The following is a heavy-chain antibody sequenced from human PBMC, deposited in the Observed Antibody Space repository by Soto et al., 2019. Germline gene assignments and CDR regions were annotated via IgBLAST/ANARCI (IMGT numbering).Heavy chain of an antibody. J-gene: IGHJ4*02. Sequence: SETLSLTSTVSGGSITSYYWSWIRQPPGKGLEWIGYIYYSGSTNYNPSLKSRVTKSVDTSKNQFSLKLSSVTAADTAVYYCATSGHDFWSGSFDYWGQGTLVTVSS. CDR3: ATSGHDFWSGSFDY. V-gene: IGHV4-59*01. D-gene: IGHD3-3*01. CDR1: GGSITSYY. CDR2: IYYSGST.